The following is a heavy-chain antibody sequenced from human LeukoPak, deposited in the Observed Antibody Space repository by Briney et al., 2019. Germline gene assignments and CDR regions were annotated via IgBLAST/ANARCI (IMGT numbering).Heavy chain of an antibody. D-gene: IGHD3-22*01. CDR1: GYSISSGYY. Sequence: PSETLSLTCTVSGYSISSGYYWGWIRQPPGKGLEWIGSIYHSGSTYYNPSLKSRVTISVDTSKDQFSLKLSSVTAADTAVYYCARVGRDSSGYYEDYWGQGTLVTVSS. CDR3: ARVGRDSSGYYEDY. J-gene: IGHJ4*02. CDR2: IYHSGST. V-gene: IGHV4-38-2*02.